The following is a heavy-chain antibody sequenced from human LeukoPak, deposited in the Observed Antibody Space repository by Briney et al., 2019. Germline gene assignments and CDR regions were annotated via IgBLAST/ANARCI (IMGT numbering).Heavy chain of an antibody. Sequence: GGSLRLSCAASGFTFSSYAMSWVRQAPGKGLEWVSAISGSGGSTYYADSVKGRFTISRDNSKNTLYLQMNSLRAEDTAVYYCAKDLIVATITLYYYYGMDVWGQGTTVTVSS. D-gene: IGHD5-12*01. CDR3: AKDLIVATITLYYYYGMDV. J-gene: IGHJ6*02. V-gene: IGHV3-23*01. CDR2: ISGSGGST. CDR1: GFTFSSYA.